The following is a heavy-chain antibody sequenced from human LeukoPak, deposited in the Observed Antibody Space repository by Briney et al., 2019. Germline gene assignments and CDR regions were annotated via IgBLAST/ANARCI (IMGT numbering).Heavy chain of an antibody. J-gene: IGHJ6*02. CDR2: ISGSGGST. V-gene: IGHV3-23*01. Sequence: GGSLRLSCAASGFTFSSYAMSWVRQAPGKGLEWASAISGSGGSTYYADSVKGRFTISRDNSKNTLYLQMNSLRAEDTAVYYCARGGMKRSATRGDYYYGMGVWGQGTTVTVSS. CDR1: GFTFSSYA. CDR3: ARGGMKRSATRGDYYYGMGV. D-gene: IGHD2-15*01.